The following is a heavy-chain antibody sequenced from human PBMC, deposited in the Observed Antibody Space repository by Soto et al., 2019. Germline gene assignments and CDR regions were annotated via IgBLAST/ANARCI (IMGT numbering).Heavy chain of an antibody. J-gene: IGHJ4*02. D-gene: IGHD1-26*01. CDR1: GGTFSTYA. Sequence: QVQLVQSGAEVKKPGSSVNVSCKASGGTFSTYAITWVRQAPGQGLEWMGGIIPMFGTANYAQKFRGRVTGTAVESTSTAHVELSSLRSEDTAVYYWARGWETVGTTTPFAYWGQGTLVTVSS. V-gene: IGHV1-69*01. CDR3: ARGWETVGTTTPFAY. CDR2: IIPMFGTA.